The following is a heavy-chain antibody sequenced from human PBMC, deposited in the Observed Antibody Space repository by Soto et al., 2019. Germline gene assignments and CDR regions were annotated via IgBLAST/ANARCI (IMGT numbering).Heavy chain of an antibody. D-gene: IGHD6-6*01. CDR3: ARERPDGARLDP. CDR2: IYHSGST. V-gene: IGHV4-30-4*01. J-gene: IGHJ5*02. Sequence: SETLSLTCTISSGSISSGDYYWGWIRQPPGKGLEWIGYIYHSGSTYYNPSLKSRVTISVDTSKNQFSLKLSSVTAADTAGYYCARERPDGARLDPWGQGTLVTVS. CDR1: SGSISSGDYY.